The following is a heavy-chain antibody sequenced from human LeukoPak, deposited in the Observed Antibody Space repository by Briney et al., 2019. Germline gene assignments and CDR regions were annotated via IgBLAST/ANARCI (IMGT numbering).Heavy chain of an antibody. CDR2: VSYDGTNK. Sequence: GGSLRLSCAASGFTLSSYGMHWVRRAPGKGLEWVAVVSYDGTNKYYADSVKGRFTISRDNSKNSLYLQMNSLRVEDTAVYYCAKGRGWSGPQVYYFDYWGQGTLVTVSS. CDR3: AKGRGWSGPQVYYFDY. CDR1: GFTLSSYG. J-gene: IGHJ4*02. V-gene: IGHV3-30*18.